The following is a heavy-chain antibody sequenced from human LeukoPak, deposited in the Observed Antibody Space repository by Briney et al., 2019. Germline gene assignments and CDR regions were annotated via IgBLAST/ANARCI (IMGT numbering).Heavy chain of an antibody. D-gene: IGHD3-22*01. CDR1: GYTFTGYY. CDR2: INPNSGGT. V-gene: IGHV1-2*02. CDR3: ARGGDYDSSGYHHWFDP. J-gene: IGHJ5*02. Sequence: ASVKVSCKASGYTFTGYYMHWVRQAPGQGLEWMGWINPNSGGTNYAQKFQGRVTMTRDTSISTAYMELSRLRSDDTAVYYCARGGDYDSSGYHHWFDPWGQGTLVTDSS.